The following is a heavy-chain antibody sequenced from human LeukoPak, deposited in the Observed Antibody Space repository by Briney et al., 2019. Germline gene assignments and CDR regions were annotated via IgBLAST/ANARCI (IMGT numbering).Heavy chain of an antibody. CDR3: ARGVHYGSDY. J-gene: IGHJ4*02. V-gene: IGHV3-74*03. CDR1: RFTFSTYF. Sequence: GRSLRLFCAASRFTFSTYFMHWVRQAPGKGLVWVSRINRDGSTTMHADSVKGRFTISRDNAKNTLYLQMDSLRAEDTAVYFCARGVHYGSDYWGQGTLVTVSS. CDR2: INRDGSTT. D-gene: IGHD4-17*01.